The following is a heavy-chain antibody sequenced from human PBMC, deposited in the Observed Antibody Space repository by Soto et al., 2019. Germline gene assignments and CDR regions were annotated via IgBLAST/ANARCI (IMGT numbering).Heavy chain of an antibody. D-gene: IGHD3-22*01. CDR2: INPNSGGT. J-gene: IGHJ6*02. V-gene: IGHV1-2*04. Sequence: ASVKVSCKASGYTFTGYYMHCVRQAPGQGLEWMGWINPNSGGTNYAQKFQGWVTMTRDTSISTAYMELSRLRSDDTAVYYCARSGRGYYYVPYYYYGMDVWGQGTTVTVSS. CDR1: GYTFTGYY. CDR3: ARSGRGYYYVPYYYYGMDV.